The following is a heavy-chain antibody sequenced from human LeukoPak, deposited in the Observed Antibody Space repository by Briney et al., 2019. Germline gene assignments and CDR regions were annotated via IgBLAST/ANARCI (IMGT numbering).Heavy chain of an antibody. V-gene: IGHV3-30*04. CDR3: ATDYGDYEPIDY. D-gene: IGHD4-17*01. J-gene: IGHJ4*02. CDR2: ISFDGTNK. Sequence: GGSLRLSCTASGVILSNYATHGVCRPPGRGLEWVAVISFDGTNKYYGDSVEGRFSVSRDNSKNTLYLQMNSLRPDDTAMYYCATDYGDYEPIDYWGQGTLVTVSS. CDR1: GVILSNYA.